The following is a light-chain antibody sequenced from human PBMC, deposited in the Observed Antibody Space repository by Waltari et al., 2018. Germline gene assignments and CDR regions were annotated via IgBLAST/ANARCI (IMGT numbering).Light chain of an antibody. CDR3: QTWGTGIRV. J-gene: IGLJ3*02. CDR2: LNSDGTH. Sequence: QLVLTQSPSASASLGASVKLPSTLTSGHINYAIACPQQQPEKGPRYLMKLNSDGTHNKGDGIPDRFSGSSAGAERYLTISSLQSEDEADYYCQTWGTGIRVFGGGTKLTVL. V-gene: IGLV4-69*01. CDR1: SGHINYA.